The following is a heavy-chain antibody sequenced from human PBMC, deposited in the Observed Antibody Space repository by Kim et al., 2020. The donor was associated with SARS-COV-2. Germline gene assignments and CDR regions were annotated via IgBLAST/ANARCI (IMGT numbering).Heavy chain of an antibody. D-gene: IGHD5-12*01. V-gene: IGHV1-58*01. Sequence: NTNYAQKFQERVTINRDMSTSTAYMELSSLRSEDTAVYYCAAGGDIVATNWGQGTLVTVSS. J-gene: IGHJ4*02. CDR3: AAGGDIVATN. CDR2: NT.